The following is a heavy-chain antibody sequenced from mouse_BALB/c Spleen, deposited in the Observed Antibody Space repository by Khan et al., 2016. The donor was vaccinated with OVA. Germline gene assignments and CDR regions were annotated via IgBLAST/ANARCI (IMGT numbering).Heavy chain of an antibody. V-gene: IGHV1-55*01. CDR3: ARRGYWGVGYFDD. Sequence: QVQLQQPGAELVKPGTSVKLSCKASGYNFTSYWINWVKLRPGQGLEWIGNIYPGSGSTNYNEKFKSKATLTVDTSSSTADMQLSSLASEDSALYYCARRGYWGVGYFDDWGQGTTLTVSS. J-gene: IGHJ2*01. CDR1: GYNFTSYW. D-gene: IGHD3-1*01. CDR2: IYPGSGST.